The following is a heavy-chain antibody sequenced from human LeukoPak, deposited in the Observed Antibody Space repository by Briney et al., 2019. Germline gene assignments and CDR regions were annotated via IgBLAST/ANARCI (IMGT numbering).Heavy chain of an antibody. J-gene: IGHJ3*02. CDR2: ISCSGGST. D-gene: IGHD6-13*01. V-gene: IGHV3-23*01. CDR1: GFTFSSYA. Sequence: GGSLRLSCAASGFTFSSYAMSWVRQAPGKGLEWVSAISCSGGSTYYADSVKGRFTISRANAKNSLYLQMNSLSAEDTDMYYCAREHSRIARDGFDIWGQGTMVTVSS. CDR3: AREHSRIARDGFDI.